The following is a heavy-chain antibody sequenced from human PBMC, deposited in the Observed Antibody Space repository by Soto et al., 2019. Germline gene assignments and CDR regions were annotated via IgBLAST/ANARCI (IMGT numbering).Heavy chain of an antibody. CDR3: AHEGYGSDNWYDP. D-gene: IGHD6-13*01. V-gene: IGHV2-5*02. CDR2: IYWDDTE. CDR1: GFSLTSHGVG. J-gene: IGHJ5*02. Sequence: QISLKESGPTLVQPTQTLTLTCTFSGFSLTSHGVGVGWSRQPPGKALEWLALIYWDDTERYSPSLKTRLTITKDTSKNQVVLTMTYTDPVDTATYYCAHEGYGSDNWYDPWGQGTLVTVSS.